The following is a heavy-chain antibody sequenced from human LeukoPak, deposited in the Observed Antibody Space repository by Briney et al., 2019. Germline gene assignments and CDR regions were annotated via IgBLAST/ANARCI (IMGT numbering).Heavy chain of an antibody. CDR3: ARGLVHDTSGYYSDC. CDR2: IDSYGST. J-gene: IGHJ4*02. Sequence: PGGSLRLSCAASGFTFRSYWMHWVRQAPGKGLVWVSRIDSYGSTNYADSVKGRFTISRDNAKNTLYLQMNSLRAEDTAVYYCARGLVHDTSGYYSDCWGQGTLVTVSS. D-gene: IGHD3-22*01. CDR1: GFTFRSYW. V-gene: IGHV3-74*01.